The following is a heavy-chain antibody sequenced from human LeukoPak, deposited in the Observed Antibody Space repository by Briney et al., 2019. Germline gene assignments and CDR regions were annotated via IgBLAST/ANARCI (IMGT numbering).Heavy chain of an antibody. Sequence: SDTLSLTCTLSGGPISTYYWSWMPQPPGKALEWIGYIYYSGSTNYNPSLKSRVTISVDTSTNQFSLKLSSVTAADTAVYYCAREYSSGWYGFFDDWGQGTLVTVSS. D-gene: IGHD6-19*01. CDR2: IYYSGST. CDR3: AREYSSGWYGFFDD. V-gene: IGHV4-59*08. J-gene: IGHJ4*02. CDR1: GGPISTYY.